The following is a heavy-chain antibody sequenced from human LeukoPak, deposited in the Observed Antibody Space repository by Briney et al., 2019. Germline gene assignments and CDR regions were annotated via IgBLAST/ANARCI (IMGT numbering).Heavy chain of an antibody. J-gene: IGHJ4*02. CDR2: ISGSGGNT. CDR1: GFTFSNYA. D-gene: IGHD2-8*01. Sequence: GGSLRLSCAASGFTFSNYAMSWVRQAPGKGLEWVSAISGSGGNTYYADSVKGRFTISRDNSKNTLYLQMNSLRAEDTAVYYCAKAVPLGYCTNGVCSGFDYWGQGTLVTVSS. CDR3: AKAVPLGYCTNGVCSGFDY. V-gene: IGHV3-23*01.